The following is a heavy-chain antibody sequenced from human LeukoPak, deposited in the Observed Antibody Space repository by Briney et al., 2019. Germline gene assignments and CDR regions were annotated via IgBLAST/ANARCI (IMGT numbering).Heavy chain of an antibody. D-gene: IGHD4-17*01. J-gene: IGHJ4*02. CDR2: INHSGST. CDR3: ARGYYGDPPVGFDY. Sequence: PSETLSLTCAVYGGSFSGYYWSWIRQPPGKGLEWIGEINHSGSTNYNPSLKSRVTISVDTSKNQFSLKLSSVTAADTAVYYCARGYYGDPPVGFDYWGQGTLVTVSS. CDR1: GGSFSGYY. V-gene: IGHV4-34*01.